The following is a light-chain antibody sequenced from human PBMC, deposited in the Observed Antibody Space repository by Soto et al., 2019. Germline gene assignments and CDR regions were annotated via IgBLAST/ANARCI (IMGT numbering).Light chain of an antibody. CDR2: DVS. CDR1: SSDVGGYNY. J-gene: IGLJ2*01. CDR3: SSYTSSSTEV. V-gene: IGLV2-14*03. Sequence: QSALTQPASVSGSPGQSITISCTGSSSDVGGYNYVSWYQQHPGKAPKLMIYDVSNRPSGVSNRFSGSKSGNRASLTISGLQAEDEADYYCSSYTSSSTEVFGGGTKLTVL.